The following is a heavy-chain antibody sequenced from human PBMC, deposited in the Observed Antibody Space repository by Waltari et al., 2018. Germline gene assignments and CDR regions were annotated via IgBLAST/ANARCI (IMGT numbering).Heavy chain of an antibody. CDR3: ARELDHIKDDY. V-gene: IGHV3-48*04. Sequence: EVQLVESGGGLVQPGGSLRLSWAVSGFHFNNYHMNWVRLAPGRGLEWLSYISSDSNVIYYSDSVRGRFTVSRDNAKSSLFLQMNSLRAEDTAVYYCARELDHIKDDYWGQGTLVTVSS. J-gene: IGHJ4*02. D-gene: IGHD3-3*02. CDR1: GFHFNNYH. CDR2: ISSDSNVI.